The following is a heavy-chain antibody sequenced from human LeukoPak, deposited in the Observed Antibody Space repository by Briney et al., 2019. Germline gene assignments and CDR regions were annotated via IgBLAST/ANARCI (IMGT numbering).Heavy chain of an antibody. CDR2: IYYSGST. CDR1: GGSISSGGYY. Sequence: SQTLSHTCTVSGGSISSGGYYWSWTRQHPGKGLGWIGYIYYSGSTYYNPSLKSRVTISVDTSKNQFSLKLSSVTAADTAVYYCARTGQLVHNGNFDYWGQRTLVTVST. V-gene: IGHV4-31*03. CDR3: ARTGQLVHNGNFDY. D-gene: IGHD6-13*01. J-gene: IGHJ4*02.